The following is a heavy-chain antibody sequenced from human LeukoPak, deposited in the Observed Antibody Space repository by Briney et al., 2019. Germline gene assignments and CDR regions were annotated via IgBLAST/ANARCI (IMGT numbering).Heavy chain of an antibody. Sequence: SQTLSLTCAISGESVSINSAAWNWIRQSPSRGLEWLGRTYQRSKWYNDYAVSVKSRITINPDISKNQFSLQLNSVTPEDTAVYYCARSPSPYSSGWYFDYWGQGTLVTVSS. CDR3: ARSPSPYSSGWYFDY. D-gene: IGHD6-19*01. J-gene: IGHJ4*02. CDR2: TYQRSKWYN. CDR1: GESVSINSAA. V-gene: IGHV6-1*01.